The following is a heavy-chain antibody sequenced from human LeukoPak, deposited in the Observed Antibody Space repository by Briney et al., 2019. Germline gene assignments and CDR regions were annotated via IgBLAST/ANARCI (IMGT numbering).Heavy chain of an antibody. CDR3: TRKTTVITPGAFDL. V-gene: IGHV5-51*01. Sequence: TGESLKISCKGSGYSFTSYWIGWVRQMPGKGLEWMGIISPGDSDTRYSPSFQGQVTISADKSISTAYLQWSSLKASDTAMYYCTRKTTVITPGAFDLWGLGTMVTVSS. CDR2: ISPGDSDT. J-gene: IGHJ3*01. D-gene: IGHD4-11*01. CDR1: GYSFTSYW.